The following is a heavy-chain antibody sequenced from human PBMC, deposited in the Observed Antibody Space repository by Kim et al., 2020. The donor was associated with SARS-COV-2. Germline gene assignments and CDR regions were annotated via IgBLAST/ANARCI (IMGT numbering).Heavy chain of an antibody. CDR1: GITFHNAW. D-gene: IGHD2-2*01. V-gene: IGHV3-15*01. CDR3: TRETAALDLDH. Sequence: GGSLRLSCAASGITFHNAWMTWVRQAPGKGLEWVGRIKRTIDGGTTEYAAPVKGRFTISRDDSIKTLYLQMSSLKTEDTAVYYCTRETAALDLDHWGQGTLVTVSS. J-gene: IGHJ4*02. CDR2: IKRTIDGGTT.